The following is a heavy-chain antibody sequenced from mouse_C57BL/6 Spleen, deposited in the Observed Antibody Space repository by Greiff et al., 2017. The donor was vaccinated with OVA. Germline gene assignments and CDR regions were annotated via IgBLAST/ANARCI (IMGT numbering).Heavy chain of an antibody. CDR3: ARWDDYAWFAY. J-gene: IGHJ3*01. CDR2: IYPSDSET. CDR1: GYTFTSYW. Sequence: VQLQQPGAELVRPGSSVKLSCKASGYTFTSYWMDWVKQRPGQGLEWIGNIYPSDSETHYNQKFKDKATLTVDKSSSTAYMRLSSLTSEDSAVYYCARWDDYAWFAYWGQGTLVTVSA. D-gene: IGHD2-4*01. V-gene: IGHV1-61*01.